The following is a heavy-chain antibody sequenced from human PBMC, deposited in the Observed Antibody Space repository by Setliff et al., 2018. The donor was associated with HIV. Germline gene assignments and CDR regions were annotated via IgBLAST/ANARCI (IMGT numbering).Heavy chain of an antibody. Sequence: GASVKVSCKASGYTFTSYAMNWVRQAPGQGLEWMGWINTNTGNPTYAQGFTGRFVFSLDTSVSTAYLQISSLRAEDTAVYYCARDYGGGWYPFDYWVPETLLVTVSS. CDR2: INTNTGNP. J-gene: IGHJ4*03. CDR1: GYTFTSYA. CDR3: ARDYGGGWYPFDY. D-gene: IGHD6-19*01. V-gene: IGHV7-4-1*02.